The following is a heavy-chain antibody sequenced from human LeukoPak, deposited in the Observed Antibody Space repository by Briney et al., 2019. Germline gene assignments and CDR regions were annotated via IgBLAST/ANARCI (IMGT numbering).Heavy chain of an antibody. Sequence: PSETLSLTCAVSGGSISSSNWWSWVRQPPGKGLEWIGEIYHSGSTNYNPSLKSRVTISVDTSKNQFSLKLSSVTAADTAVYYCARIYCSSTSCYVRYFQHWGQGTLVTVSS. CDR3: ARIYCSSTSCYVRYFQH. J-gene: IGHJ1*01. D-gene: IGHD2-2*01. CDR1: GGSISSSNW. V-gene: IGHV4-4*02. CDR2: IYHSGST.